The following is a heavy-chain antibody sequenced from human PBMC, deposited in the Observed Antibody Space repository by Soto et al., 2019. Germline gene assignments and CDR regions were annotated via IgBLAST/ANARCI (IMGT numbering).Heavy chain of an antibody. J-gene: IGHJ6*02. CDR3: ARDRTYYGILTGYYYYGMDV. V-gene: IGHV1-69*01. D-gene: IGHD3-9*01. CDR1: GGTFSSYA. CDR2: IIPIFGTA. Sequence: QVQLVQSGAEVKKPGSSVKVSCKASGGTFSSYAISWVRQAPGQGLEWMGGIIPIFGTANYAQKFQGRVTITADESKSTAYMELSSLRSEGTAVYYCARDRTYYGILTGYYYYGMDVWGQGTTVTVSS.